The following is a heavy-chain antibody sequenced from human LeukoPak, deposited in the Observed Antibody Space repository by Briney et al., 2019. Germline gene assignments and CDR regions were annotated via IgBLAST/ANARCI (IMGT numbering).Heavy chain of an antibody. J-gene: IGHJ5*02. CDR2: IYYSGST. D-gene: IGHD6-13*01. Sequence: SETLSLTCTFCGGSLSSYYWSWLRQPPGKGLEWIGYIYYSGSTNYNPSLKSRVTISVDTSKNQFSLKLSSVTAADTAVYYCARGGSSWYWFDPWGQGTLVTVSS. CDR1: GGSLSSYY. CDR3: ARGGSSWYWFDP. V-gene: IGHV4-59*01.